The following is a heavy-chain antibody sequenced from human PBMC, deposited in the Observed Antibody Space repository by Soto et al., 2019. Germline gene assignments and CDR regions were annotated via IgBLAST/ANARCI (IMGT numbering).Heavy chain of an antibody. CDR3: AINSRYCSSTSCYAD. CDR1: GFTFSSYA. CDR2: ISTSGDST. V-gene: IGHV3-23*01. Sequence: EVQLLESGAGLVQPGGSLRLSCAASGFTFSSYAMSWVRQAPGKGLEWVSGISTSGDSTYYADSVKGRFTISRDNSKDTLXXXXNXLRAXDTAVYYCAINSRYCSSTSCYADWGQGTLVTVSS. J-gene: IGHJ4*02. D-gene: IGHD2-2*01.